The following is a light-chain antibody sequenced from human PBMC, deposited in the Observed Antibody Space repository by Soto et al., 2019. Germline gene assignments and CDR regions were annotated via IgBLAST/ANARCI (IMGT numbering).Light chain of an antibody. J-gene: IGLJ2*01. CDR2: EVS. V-gene: IGLV2-14*01. Sequence: QSALTQPASVSGSPGQSITISCTGTSSDVGRYDYVSWYQHHPGKAPKLMIYEVSSRPSGVSHRFSGSKSGNTASLTISGLQAEDEADYYCRSYTRHPTIFGGGTKLTVL. CDR1: SSDVGRYDY. CDR3: RSYTRHPTI.